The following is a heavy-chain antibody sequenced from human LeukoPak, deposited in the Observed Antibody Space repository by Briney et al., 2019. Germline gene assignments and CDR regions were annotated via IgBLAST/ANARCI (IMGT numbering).Heavy chain of an antibody. CDR1: GGSISSSSAY. CDR2: IYYSKNT. V-gene: IGHV4-39*01. D-gene: IGHD5-18*01. Sequence: SETLSLTCTVSGGSISSSSAYWGGIRQPPGKGLEWVGSIYYSKNTYYNPSLKSRVTISADTSKNQFSLTLGSVSATDTAVYYCVSPRGFSYGYFDYWGQGTLVTVSS. CDR3: VSPRGFSYGYFDY. J-gene: IGHJ4*02.